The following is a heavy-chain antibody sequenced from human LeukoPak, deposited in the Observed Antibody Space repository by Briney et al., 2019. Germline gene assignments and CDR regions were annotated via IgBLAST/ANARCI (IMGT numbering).Heavy chain of an antibody. V-gene: IGHV3-30*02. CDR1: GFTFSSYG. Sequence: PGGSLRLSCAAPGFTFSSYGMHWVRQAPGKGLEWVAFIRYDGSNKYYADSVKGRFTISRDNSKNTLYLQMNSLRAEDTAVYYCAKVRPYCSSTSCFYYYYYMDVWGKGTTVTVSS. CDR2: IRYDGSNK. CDR3: AKVRPYCSSTSCFYYYYYMDV. J-gene: IGHJ6*03. D-gene: IGHD2-2*01.